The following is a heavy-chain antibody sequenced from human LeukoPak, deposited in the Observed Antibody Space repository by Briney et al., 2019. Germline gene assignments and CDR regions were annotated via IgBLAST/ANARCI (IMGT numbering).Heavy chain of an antibody. CDR3: ARSIYYYDSSGYSY. D-gene: IGHD3-22*01. V-gene: IGHV4-34*01. Sequence: SETLSLTCAVYGGSFSDYYWSWIRQPPGKGLEWIGEINHSGSTNYNPSLKSRVTISVDTSKNQFSLKLSSVTAADTAVYYCARSIYYYDSSGYSYWGQGTLVTVSS. J-gene: IGHJ4*02. CDR2: INHSGST. CDR1: GGSFSDYY.